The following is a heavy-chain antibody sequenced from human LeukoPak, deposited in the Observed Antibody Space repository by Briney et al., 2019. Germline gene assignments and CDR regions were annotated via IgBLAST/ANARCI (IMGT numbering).Heavy chain of an antibody. CDR3: ARDSTQSYYDFWSGYYSRPDAFDI. D-gene: IGHD3-3*01. Sequence: SETLSLTCTVSGGSISSYYWSWIRQPPGKGLEWIGYIYYSGSTNYNPSLKSRVTISVDTSKNQFSLKLCSVTAADTAVYYCARDSTQSYYDFWSGYYSRPDAFDIWGQGTMVTVSS. CDR1: GGSISSYY. V-gene: IGHV4-59*01. CDR2: IYYSGST. J-gene: IGHJ3*02.